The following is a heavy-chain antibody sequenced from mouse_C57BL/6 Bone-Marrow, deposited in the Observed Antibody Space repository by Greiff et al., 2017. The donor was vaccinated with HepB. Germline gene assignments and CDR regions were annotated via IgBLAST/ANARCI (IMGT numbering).Heavy chain of an antibody. Sequence: EVQLVESGPGLAKPSQPLSLTCSVTGYSFTSDYWNWIRQFPGNKLEYMGYISYSGSTYYNPPLYNRISITRDTSKNQYYLQLNSVTTEDTATYYCARGENYGNYVYFDGWGTGTTVTVSS. CDR1: GYSFTSDY. J-gene: IGHJ1*03. D-gene: IGHD2-1*01. CDR3: ARGENYGNYVYFDG. CDR2: ISYSGST. V-gene: IGHV3-8*01.